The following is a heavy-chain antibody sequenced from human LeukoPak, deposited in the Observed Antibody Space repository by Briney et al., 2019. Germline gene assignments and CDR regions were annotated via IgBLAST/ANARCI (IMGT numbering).Heavy chain of an antibody. J-gene: IGHJ6*03. CDR3: ARDQWQHRPYYYYYMDG. D-gene: IGHD6-19*01. Sequence: SETLFLTCAVYGGSFSGYYWSWIRKPPGKGLEWIGEINHSGSTNYNPSLKTRVTISVDTSKKQFSLKLSSVTAADTAVYYCARDQWQHRPYYYYYMDGWGKGTTVTISS. CDR2: INHSGST. CDR1: GGSFSGYY. V-gene: IGHV4-34*01.